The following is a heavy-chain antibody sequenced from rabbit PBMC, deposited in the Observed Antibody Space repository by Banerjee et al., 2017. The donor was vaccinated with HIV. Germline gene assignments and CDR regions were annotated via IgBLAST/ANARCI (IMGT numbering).Heavy chain of an antibody. V-gene: IGHV1S45*01. CDR2: IYTGSSGNT. CDR3: ARSPFNF. CDR1: GIDFSSYG. Sequence: ELVESGGGLVQPGESLQLSCKASGIDFSSYGISWVRQAPGKGLEWIACIYTGSSGNTYYASWAKGRFTISKASSTTVDLKMTSLTAADTATYFCARSPFNFWGPGTLVTVS. J-gene: IGHJ4*01.